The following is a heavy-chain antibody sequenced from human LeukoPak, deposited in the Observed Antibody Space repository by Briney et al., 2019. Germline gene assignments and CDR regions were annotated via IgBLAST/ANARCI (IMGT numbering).Heavy chain of an antibody. D-gene: IGHD2-8*01. Sequence: PGGSLRPSCAASGFTFSSYAMSWVRQAPGKGLEWVSAISGSGGSTYYADSVKGRFTISRDNSKNTLYLQTNSLRAEDTAVYYCAKPLIRSYAFDIWGQGTMVTVSS. J-gene: IGHJ3*02. CDR3: AKPLIRSYAFDI. CDR1: GFTFSSYA. CDR2: ISGSGGST. V-gene: IGHV3-23*01.